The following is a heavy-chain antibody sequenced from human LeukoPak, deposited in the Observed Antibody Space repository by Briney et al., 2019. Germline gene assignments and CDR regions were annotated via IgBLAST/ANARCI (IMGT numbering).Heavy chain of an antibody. V-gene: IGHV3-30*02. CDR1: GFTFSSYA. D-gene: IGHD4-17*01. Sequence: GGSLRLSCAASGFTFSSYAMSWVRQAPGKGLEWVAFIRYDGSNKYYADSVQGRFAISRDNSKNTLYLQMNSLRVEDTAVYFCARDPNGDYIGTFDMWGRGTMVSVSS. J-gene: IGHJ3*02. CDR3: ARDPNGDYIGTFDM. CDR2: IRYDGSNK.